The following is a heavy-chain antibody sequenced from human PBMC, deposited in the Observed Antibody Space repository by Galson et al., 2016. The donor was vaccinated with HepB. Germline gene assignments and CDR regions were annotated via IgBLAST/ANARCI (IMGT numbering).Heavy chain of an antibody. Sequence: LRLSCAASGFTFSDYYMSWIRQSPGKGLEWVSYNGRGDTTIYYADSVKGRFTISRDNAKNSLYLQMSSLEAEDTAVYYCARLIYYYYAMDVWGQGTTVSVS. CDR2: NGRGDTTI. CDR3: ARLIYYYYAMDV. V-gene: IGHV3-11*01. J-gene: IGHJ6*02. D-gene: IGHD2-8*01. CDR1: GFTFSDYY.